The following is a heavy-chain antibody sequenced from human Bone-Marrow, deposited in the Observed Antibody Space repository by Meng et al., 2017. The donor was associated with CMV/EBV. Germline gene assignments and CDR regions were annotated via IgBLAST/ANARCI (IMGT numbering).Heavy chain of an antibody. J-gene: IGHJ4*01. CDR3: ASCEAVPAAMADD. D-gene: IGHD2-2*01. CDR2: ISYDGSNK. Sequence: GGSLRLSSAASGFTFSSYAMHWVRQAPGKGLEWVAVISYDGSNKYYADSVKGRFTISRDNSKSTLYLQMNSLRVEDTAVYYCASCEAVPAAMADDWGQGTPVTGSS. CDR1: GFTFSSYA. V-gene: IGHV3-30-3*01.